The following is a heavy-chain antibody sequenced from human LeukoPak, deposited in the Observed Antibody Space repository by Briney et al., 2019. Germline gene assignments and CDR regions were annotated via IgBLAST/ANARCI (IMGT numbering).Heavy chain of an antibody. CDR3: AREGYCSSTSCYTGGGYYYGMDV. J-gene: IGHJ6*02. Sequence: PGGSLRLSCAASGFTFSDYYMSWIRQAPGKGLEWVSYISSSGSTIYYADSVKGRFTISRDNAKNSLYLQMNSLRAEDTAVYYCAREGYCSSTSCYTGGGYYYGMDVWGQGTTVTVSS. CDR1: GFTFSDYY. CDR2: ISSSGSTI. D-gene: IGHD2-2*02. V-gene: IGHV3-11*01.